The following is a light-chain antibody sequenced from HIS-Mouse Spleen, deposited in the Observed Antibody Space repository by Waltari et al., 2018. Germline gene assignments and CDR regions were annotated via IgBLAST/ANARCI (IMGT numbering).Light chain of an antibody. CDR3: QQDYNLPGT. CDR2: GVS. J-gene: IGKJ2*02. CDR1: QSVSSSY. Sequence: PGERVTLSCRASQSVSSSYLTWYQQKPGQAPRLLIYGVSTRATSIPARFSGSGSGTDFTLTISSLQPEDFAVYYCQQDYNLPGTFGQGTKLEIK. V-gene: IGKV3D-7*01.